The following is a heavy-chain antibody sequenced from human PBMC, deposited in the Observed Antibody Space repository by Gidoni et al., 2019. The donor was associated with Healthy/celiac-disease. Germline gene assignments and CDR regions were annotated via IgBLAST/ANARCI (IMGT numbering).Heavy chain of an antibody. J-gene: IGHJ6*02. CDR2: INHSGST. D-gene: IGHD2-2*01. Sequence: QVQLQQWGAGLLKPSETLSLTCAVYGGSFSGYYWSWIRQPPGKGLAWIGEINHSGSTNYNPSLKSRVTISVDTSKNQFSLKLSSVTAADTAVYYCARLSCSSTSCRSRYNYPMDVWGQGTTVTVSS. V-gene: IGHV4-34*01. CDR1: GGSFSGYY. CDR3: ARLSCSSTSCRSRYNYPMDV.